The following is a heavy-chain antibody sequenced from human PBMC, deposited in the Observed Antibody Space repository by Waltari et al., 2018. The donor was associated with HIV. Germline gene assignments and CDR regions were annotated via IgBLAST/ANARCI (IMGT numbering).Heavy chain of an antibody. CDR3: ARFCRGNRWIFEAFDV. D-gene: IGHD5-12*01. CDR1: GASLSSYS. J-gene: IGHJ3*01. CDR2: INPGGST. Sequence: QVRLQQWGAGQLKPSETLSLTCAVYGASLSSYSWSWLRQSPGKGLEWIGEINPGGSTNYNPSLKSPVTISQDTSKNQFSLKVTSVSAADTAVYYCARFCRGNRWIFEAFDVWGQGTTVIVSS. V-gene: IGHV4-34*01.